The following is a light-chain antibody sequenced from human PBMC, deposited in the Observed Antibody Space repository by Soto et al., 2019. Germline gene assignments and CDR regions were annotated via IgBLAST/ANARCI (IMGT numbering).Light chain of an antibody. CDR1: SSDVGGYNY. J-gene: IGLJ2*01. CDR3: SSCTSSNTVV. Sequence: QSALTQPASVSGSPGQSITISCTGTSSDVGGYNYVSWYQQHPGKAPKLMIYEVTNRPSGVSNRFSGSKSGNTASLTISGLQAEDEADYYCSSCTSSNTVVFGGGTQVTVL. CDR2: EVT. V-gene: IGLV2-14*01.